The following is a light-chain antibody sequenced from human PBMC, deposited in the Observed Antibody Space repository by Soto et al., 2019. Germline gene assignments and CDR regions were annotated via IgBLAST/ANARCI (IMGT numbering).Light chain of an antibody. CDR3: SSYTSRSPRV. CDR2: EFS. J-gene: IGLJ3*02. V-gene: IGLV2-14*01. CDR1: SSDVGGYNY. Sequence: QSALTQPASVSGSPGQSITISCTGTSSDVGGYNYVSWYQQHPGKAPKLMIYEFSNRPSGVSNRFSGYKSGNTASLTISGLQAEDEADYYCSSYTSRSPRVFGGGTKLTV.